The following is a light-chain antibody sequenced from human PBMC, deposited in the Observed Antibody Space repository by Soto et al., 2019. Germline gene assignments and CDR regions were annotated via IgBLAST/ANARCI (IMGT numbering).Light chain of an antibody. CDR3: QQYGSSSGT. V-gene: IGKV3-20*01. CDR2: GAS. J-gene: IGKJ1*01. CDR1: QSVGSSF. Sequence: EIVLTQSPGTLSLSPGERATLSCRASQSVGSSFLAWYQQKPGQAPRLLIHGASTRATAVPDRFSGSGSGTDFTLTISRLEPEDFAVYYCQQYGSSSGTFGQGTKVEIK.